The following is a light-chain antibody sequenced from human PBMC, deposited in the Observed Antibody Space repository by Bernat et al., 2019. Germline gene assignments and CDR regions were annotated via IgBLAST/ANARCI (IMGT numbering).Light chain of an antibody. V-gene: IGLV1-47*02. Sequence: QSVLTQPPSASATPGQRVTISCSGSSSILGSNYVYWYQQLPGTAPKLLLYSDTQRPSGVPARFSGSKSDTSASLVITGLRSEDEANYFCATWDDSLRGPVFGGGTKLTVL. CDR2: SDT. CDR1: SSILGSNY. J-gene: IGLJ3*02. CDR3: ATWDDSLRGPV.